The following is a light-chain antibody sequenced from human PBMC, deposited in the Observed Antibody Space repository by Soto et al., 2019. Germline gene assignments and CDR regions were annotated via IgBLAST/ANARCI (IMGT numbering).Light chain of an antibody. CDR1: QSVSSSY. J-gene: IGKJ3*01. Sequence: PGERVTLSCRASQSVSSSYLTWYQQKPGQAPRLLIYGASTRATSIPARFSGSGSGTDFTLTISSLQPEDCAVYYCQQDYNLPLSFGPGTKVDI. CDR2: GAS. CDR3: QQDYNLPLS. V-gene: IGKV3D-7*01.